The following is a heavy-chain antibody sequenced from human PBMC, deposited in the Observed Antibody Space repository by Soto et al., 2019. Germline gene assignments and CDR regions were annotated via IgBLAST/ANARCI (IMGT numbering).Heavy chain of an antibody. V-gene: IGHV1-69*04. CDR2: IIPILGIA. J-gene: IGHJ4*02. Sequence: SVKVSCKASGGTFSSYTISWVRQAPGQGLEWMGRIIPILGIANYAQKFQGRVTITADKSTSTAYMELSSLRAEDTAVYYCAKDMVRGVIPPILDYWGQGTPVTVSS. CDR3: AKDMVRGVIPPILDY. D-gene: IGHD3-10*01. CDR1: GGTFSSYT.